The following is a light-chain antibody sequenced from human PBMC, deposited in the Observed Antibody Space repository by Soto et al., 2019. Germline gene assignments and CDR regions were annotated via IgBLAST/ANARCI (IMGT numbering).Light chain of an antibody. Sequence: VVLTQSPATLSLSPGERATLSCRTSLSVSVYLDWYQQKPGQAPRLLISDASNRATGIPARFSGSGSGTDFTLTISSLEPEDFAVYYCHQRHYWHPLTFGKGKRLEIK. J-gene: IGKJ5*01. CDR3: HQRHYWHPLT. CDR1: LSVSVY. CDR2: DAS. V-gene: IGKV3-11*01.